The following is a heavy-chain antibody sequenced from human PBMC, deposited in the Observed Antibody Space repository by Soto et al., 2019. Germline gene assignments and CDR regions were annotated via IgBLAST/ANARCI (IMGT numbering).Heavy chain of an antibody. J-gene: IGHJ4*02. V-gene: IGHV4-34*01. CDR3: ARAPLN. CDR2: INRSGNT. Sequence: SETLSLTCAVYGESFSGYYWSWIRQPPGEGLEWVGEINRSGNTNYNPSLKSRVSISVDTSKNQFSLKLSSVTAADTAVYYCARAPLNWGQGTLVTVSS. CDR1: GESFSGYY.